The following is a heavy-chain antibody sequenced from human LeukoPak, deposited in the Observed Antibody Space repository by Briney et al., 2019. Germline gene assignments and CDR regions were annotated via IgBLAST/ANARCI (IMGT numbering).Heavy chain of an antibody. D-gene: IGHD2-2*01. J-gene: IGHJ4*02. CDR2: ISSSSTTI. V-gene: IGHV3-48*01. CDR1: GFTFSSYS. CDR3: ASPLGYCSSTSCPNFDY. Sequence: GGSLRLSCAASGFTFSSYSMNWVRQAPGKGLEWVSYISSSSTTIYYADSVKGRFTISRDNAKNSLYLQMNGLRAEDRAVYYCASPLGYCSSTSCPNFDYWGQGTLVTVSS.